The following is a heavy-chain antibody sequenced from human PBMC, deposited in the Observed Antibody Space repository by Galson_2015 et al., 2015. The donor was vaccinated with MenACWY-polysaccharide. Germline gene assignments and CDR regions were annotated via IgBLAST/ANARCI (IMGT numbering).Heavy chain of an antibody. V-gene: IGHV3-23*01. CDR2: FSGSGGRT. CDR1: GFTFSSYA. CDR3: AKPRDGFIDYYYGMDV. Sequence: SLRLSCAASGFTFSSYAMSWVRQAPGKGLEWVSAFSGSGGRTYYADSVKGRFTISRDNSKNTLYLQMNSLRAEDTAAYYCAKPRDGFIDYYYGMDVWGQGTTVTVSS. D-gene: IGHD3-10*01. J-gene: IGHJ6*02.